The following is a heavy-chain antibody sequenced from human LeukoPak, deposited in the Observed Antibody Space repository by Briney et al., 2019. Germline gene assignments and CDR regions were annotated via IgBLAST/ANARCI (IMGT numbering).Heavy chain of an antibody. CDR2: ISAYNGNT. D-gene: IGHD3-16*02. V-gene: IGHV1-18*01. J-gene: IGHJ4*02. Sequence: GASVKVSCKASGYTFTSYGISWVRQAPGQGLEWMGWISAYNGNTNYAQKLQSRVTMTTDTSTSTAYMELRSLRSDDTAVYYCARDTFRAPKNDYVWGSYRSGPLDYWGQGTLVTVSS. CDR1: GYTFTSYG. CDR3: ARDTFRAPKNDYVWGSYRSGPLDY.